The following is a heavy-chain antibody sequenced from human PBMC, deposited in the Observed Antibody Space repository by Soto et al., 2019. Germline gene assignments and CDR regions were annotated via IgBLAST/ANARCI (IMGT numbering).Heavy chain of an antibody. D-gene: IGHD6-19*01. CDR1: GGTFSSYA. V-gene: IGHV1-69*06. J-gene: IGHJ4*02. CDR3: AIFPAIAVAGTFDY. Sequence: QVQLVQSGAEVKKPGSSVKVSCKAPGGTFSSYAISWVRQAPGQGLEWMGGIIPIFGTANYAQKFQGRVTITADKSTSTAYMELSSLRSEDTAVYCCAIFPAIAVAGTFDYWGQGTLVTVSS. CDR2: IIPIFGTA.